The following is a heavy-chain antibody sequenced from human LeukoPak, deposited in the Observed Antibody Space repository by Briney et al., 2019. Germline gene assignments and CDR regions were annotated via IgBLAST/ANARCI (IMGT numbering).Heavy chain of an antibody. CDR2: IYHSGNT. D-gene: IGHD6-13*01. CDR1: SGAISSSGYY. Sequence: SETLSLTCTVSSGAISSSGYYWGWIRQLPGRGPEWIGSIYHSGNTYYNPSLKSRVTISVDTSKNQFSLKLSSVTAADTAVYYCATQRRSSWYNFDYWGQGTLVTVSS. CDR3: ATQRRSSWYNFDY. V-gene: IGHV4-39*01. J-gene: IGHJ4*02.